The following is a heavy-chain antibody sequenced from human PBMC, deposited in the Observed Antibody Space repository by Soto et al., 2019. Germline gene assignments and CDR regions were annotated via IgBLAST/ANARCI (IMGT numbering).Heavy chain of an antibody. CDR3: ASFGGNGFDYYYYGMDV. CDR2: ISSSSSYI. CDR1: GFTFSSHS. D-gene: IGHD2-15*01. Sequence: EVQLVESGGGLVKPGGSLRLSCAASGFTFSSHSMNWVRQAPGKGLEWVSSISSSSSYIYYADSVKGRFTISRDNAKNSLYLQMNSLRAEDTAVYYCASFGGNGFDYYYYGMDVWGQGTTVTVSS. J-gene: IGHJ6*02. V-gene: IGHV3-21*01.